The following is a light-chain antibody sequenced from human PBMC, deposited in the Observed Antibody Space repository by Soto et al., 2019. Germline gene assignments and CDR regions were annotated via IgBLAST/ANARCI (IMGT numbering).Light chain of an antibody. J-gene: IGLJ1*01. V-gene: IGLV2-14*01. CDR3: SSYTDSSSFYV. CDR2: EVS. CDR1: SSDVGGHDY. Sequence: QSVLTQPASVSGSPGQSITISCNGTSSDVGGHDYVSWYQQHPGKAPKLTIFEVSNRPSGVSNRFSGSKSGNTASLTISGLQAEDEADYYCSSYTDSSSFYVFGSGTKVTVL.